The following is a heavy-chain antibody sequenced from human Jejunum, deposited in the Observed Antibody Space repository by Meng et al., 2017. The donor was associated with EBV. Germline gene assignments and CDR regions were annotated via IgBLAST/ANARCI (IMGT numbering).Heavy chain of an antibody. CDR1: GFSLDDYA. V-gene: IGHV3-20*04. J-gene: IGHJ4*02. Sequence: VEVGEFVWVVVRPACSLRLSCAASGFSLDDYAVTWVRQPPGKGLVSSADSLKGRFTISRDTAKNTLYLQMNSLRVEDTAVYYCATGQGDSRYYFDSWSQGTLVTVSS. D-gene: IGHD3-10*01. CDR3: ATGQGDSRYYFDS.